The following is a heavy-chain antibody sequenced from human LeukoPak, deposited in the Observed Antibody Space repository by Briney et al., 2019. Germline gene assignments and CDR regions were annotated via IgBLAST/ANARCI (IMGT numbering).Heavy chain of an antibody. V-gene: IGHV3-21*01. CDR1: GFTFSSYS. Sequence: PGGSLRLSCAASGFTFSSYSMNWVRQAPGKGLEWVSSISSSSSYIYYADSVKGRFTISRDNAKNSLYLQMNSLRAEDTAVYYCARGIGGHIQLWFWGQGTLVTVSS. D-gene: IGHD5-18*01. CDR3: ARGIGGHIQLWF. CDR2: ISSSSSYI. J-gene: IGHJ4*02.